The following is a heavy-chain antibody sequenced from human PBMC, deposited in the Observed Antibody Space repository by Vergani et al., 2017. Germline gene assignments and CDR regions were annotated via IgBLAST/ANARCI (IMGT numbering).Heavy chain of an antibody. Sequence: EVQLVESGGGLVQPGGSLRLSCAASGFTFSSYAMSWVRQAPGKGLEWVSAISGSGGSTYYADSVKGRFTISRDNSKNTLYLQMNSLRAEDTAVYYCAKDRGYSGYEGNYFDYWGQGTLVTVSS. J-gene: IGHJ4*02. CDR2: ISGSGGST. CDR1: GFTFSSYA. V-gene: IGHV3-23*04. D-gene: IGHD5-12*01. CDR3: AKDRGYSGYEGNYFDY.